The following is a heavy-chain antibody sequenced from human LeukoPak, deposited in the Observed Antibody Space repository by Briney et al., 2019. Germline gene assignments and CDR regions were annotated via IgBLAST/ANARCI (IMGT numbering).Heavy chain of an antibody. J-gene: IGHJ4*02. D-gene: IGHD3-22*01. CDR1: GFTVSSNY. V-gene: IGHV3-53*01. CDR2: IYSGGST. CDR3: AKGRAGNYYYDSSDY. Sequence: GGSLRLSCAASGFTVSSNYMSWVRQAPGKGLEWVSVIYSGGSTYYADSVKGRFTISRDNSKNTLYLQMNSLRAEDTAVYYCAKGRAGNYYYDSSDYWGQGTLVTVSS.